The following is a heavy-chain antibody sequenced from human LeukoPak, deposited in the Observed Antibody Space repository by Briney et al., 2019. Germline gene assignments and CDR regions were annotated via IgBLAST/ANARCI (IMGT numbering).Heavy chain of an antibody. CDR1: GYTFTSYG. CDR3: ARDLIHDYYGSGSVAFDI. V-gene: IGHV1-18*01. Sequence: APAKVSCKASGYTFTSYGISWVRQAPGQGLEWMGWISAYNGNTNYAQKLQGRVTMTTDTSTSTAYMELRSLRSDDTAVYYCARDLIHDYYGSGSVAFDIWGQGTMVTVSS. D-gene: IGHD3-10*01. CDR2: ISAYNGNT. J-gene: IGHJ3*02.